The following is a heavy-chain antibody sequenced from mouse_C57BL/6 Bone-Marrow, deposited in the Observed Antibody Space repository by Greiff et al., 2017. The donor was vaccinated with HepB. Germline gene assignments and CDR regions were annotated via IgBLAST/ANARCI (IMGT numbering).Heavy chain of an antibody. CDR3: ARDGYYF. V-gene: IGHV1-54*01. D-gene: IGHD2-3*01. CDR2: INPGSGGT. Sequence: VQLQQSGAELVRPGPSVKVSCKASGYAFTNYLIEWVKQRPGQGLEWIGVINPGSGGTNYNEKFKGKATLTADKSSSTAYMQLSSLTSEDSAVYFCARDGYYFWGTGTTVTVSS. J-gene: IGHJ1*03. CDR1: GYAFTNYL.